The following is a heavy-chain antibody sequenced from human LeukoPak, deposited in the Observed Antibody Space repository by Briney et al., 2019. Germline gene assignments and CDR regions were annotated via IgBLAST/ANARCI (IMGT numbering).Heavy chain of an antibody. J-gene: IGHJ4*02. CDR3: ARDRSPDYYYDSSGAFDY. Sequence: GGSLRLSCAASGFTFSSYSVNWVRQAPGKGLEWVSSISSSSSYIYYADSVKGRFTISRDNAKNSLYLQMNSLRAEDTAVYYCARDRSPDYYYDSSGAFDYWGQGTLVTVSS. CDR2: ISSSSSYI. D-gene: IGHD3-22*01. V-gene: IGHV3-21*04. CDR1: GFTFSSYS.